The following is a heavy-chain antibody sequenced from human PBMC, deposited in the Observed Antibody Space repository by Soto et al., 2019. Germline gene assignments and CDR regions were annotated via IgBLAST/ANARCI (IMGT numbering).Heavy chain of an antibody. CDR2: INPNTGVT. Sequence: QVHLEQSGAEVKKAGASVKISCKASGYSFAAYYINWVRQVSGQGLEWMGWINPNTGVTDYAQKFQGRVTLTRDTYIKTAYLELTSLRSEDTAVYYCAKIYTWNEWQGGSDYWGQGTLLTVSS. CDR3: AKIYTWNEWQGGSDY. CDR1: GYSFAAYY. D-gene: IGHD3-3*01. V-gene: IGHV1-2*02. J-gene: IGHJ4*02.